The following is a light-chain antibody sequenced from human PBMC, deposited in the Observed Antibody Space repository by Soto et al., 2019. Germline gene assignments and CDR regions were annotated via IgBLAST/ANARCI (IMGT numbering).Light chain of an antibody. CDR1: SSDIGTYNY. CDR2: DVT. V-gene: IGLV2-14*03. CDR3: SSYTSSTTVI. Sequence: QSALTQPASVSGSPGQSITISCTGTSSDIGTYNYVSWYQQHPGKAPKVMIYDVTNRPSGVSNRFSGSKSGNTASLTISGLQAEDEADYYCSSYTSSTTVIFGGGTKLTVL. J-gene: IGLJ2*01.